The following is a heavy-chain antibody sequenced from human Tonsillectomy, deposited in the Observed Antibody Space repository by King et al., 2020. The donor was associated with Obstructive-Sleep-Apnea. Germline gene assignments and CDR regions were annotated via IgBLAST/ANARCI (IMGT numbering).Heavy chain of an antibody. CDR3: SWGRTLYGGNGYYYYGMDV. V-gene: IGHV1-8*01. D-gene: IGHD4-23*01. J-gene: IGHJ6*02. Sequence: QLVQSGAEVKKPGASVKVSCKASGYTFTSYDINWVRQATGQGLEWMGWMNPNSGNTGYAQKFQGRVTMTRNTSISTAYMELSSLRSEDTAVYYWSWGRTLYGGNGYYYYGMDVWGQGTTVTVSS. CDR1: GYTFTSYD. CDR2: MNPNSGNT.